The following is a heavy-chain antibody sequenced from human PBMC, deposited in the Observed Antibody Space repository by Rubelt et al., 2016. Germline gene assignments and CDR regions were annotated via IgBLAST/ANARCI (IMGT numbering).Heavy chain of an antibody. V-gene: IGHV3-33*01. D-gene: IGHD3-9*01. CDR3: ARAARSLVRDILTGYYSEHDDAFDI. Sequence: APGKGLEWVAVIWYDGSNKYYADSVKGRFTISRDNSENTLYLQMNSLRAEDTAVYYCARAARSLVRDILTGYYSEHDDAFDIWGQGTMVTVSS. CDR2: IWYDGSNK. J-gene: IGHJ3*02.